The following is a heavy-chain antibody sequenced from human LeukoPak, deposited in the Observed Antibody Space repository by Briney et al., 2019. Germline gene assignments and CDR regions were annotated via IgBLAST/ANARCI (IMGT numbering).Heavy chain of an antibody. V-gene: IGHV4-59*02. CDR2: VSNSGST. Sequence: SETLSLTCPVSGASVSNYYWSWIRQPPEKELEWIGYVSNSGSTDYHPSLKSRVTISVDTSKNLFSLKLSSVTAADTAVYYCARVATGAKPFDPWGQGTLVTVSS. D-gene: IGHD1-7*01. CDR3: ARVATGAKPFDP. J-gene: IGHJ5*02. CDR1: GASVSNYY.